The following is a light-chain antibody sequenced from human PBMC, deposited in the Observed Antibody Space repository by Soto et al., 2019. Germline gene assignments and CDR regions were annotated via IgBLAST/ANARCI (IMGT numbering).Light chain of an antibody. CDR2: KAS. V-gene: IGKV1-5*03. CDR1: QTISSW. Sequence: DIQMTQSPSTLSGSVGDRVTITCRVSQTISSWLAWYQQKPGKAPKLLIYKASTLKSGVPSRFSGSGSGTEFTLTISSLQPDDFATYYCQHYNSYSEAFGQGAKVDLK. CDR3: QHYNSYSEA. J-gene: IGKJ1*01.